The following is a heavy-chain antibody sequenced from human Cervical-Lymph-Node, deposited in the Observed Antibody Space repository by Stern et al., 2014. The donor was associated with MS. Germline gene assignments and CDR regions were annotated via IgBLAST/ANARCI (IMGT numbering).Heavy chain of an antibody. V-gene: IGHV1-8*01. Sequence: VQLVESGAEVMKPGASVKVSCKASGYTFTSYDIHWVRQATGHGLEWLGWTNHYRGNRGYAQKFQGRVTMTRNPPITTAYMDMSSLRYDDTRVYYGARDEGGYDFHFDYWGQGTLVTVSS. D-gene: IGHD5-12*01. J-gene: IGHJ4*02. CDR1: GYTFTSYD. CDR2: TNHYRGNR. CDR3: ARDEGGYDFHFDY.